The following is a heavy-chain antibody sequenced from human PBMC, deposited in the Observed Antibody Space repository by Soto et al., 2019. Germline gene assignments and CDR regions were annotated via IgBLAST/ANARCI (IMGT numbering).Heavy chain of an antibody. CDR3: TTEVGPRGLWAFDI. CDR1: GFTFSNAW. Sequence: GGSLRLSCAASGFTFSNAWMSWVRQAPGKGLEWVGRIKSKTDGGTTDYAAPVKGRFTISRDDSKNKLYLQMNSLKTEDTAVYYCTTEVGPRGLWAFDIWGQGTMVTVS. V-gene: IGHV3-15*01. D-gene: IGHD1-26*01. J-gene: IGHJ3*02. CDR2: IKSKTDGGTT.